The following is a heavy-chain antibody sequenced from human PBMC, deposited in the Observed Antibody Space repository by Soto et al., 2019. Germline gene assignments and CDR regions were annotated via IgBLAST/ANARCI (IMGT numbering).Heavy chain of an antibody. J-gene: IGHJ4*02. CDR2: VKQDGSET. CDR3: ARAGQ. CDR1: VFRFSYSW. V-gene: IGHV3-7*05. Sequence: PGGSLRHSCAASVFRFSYSWMSWVRQATGKRPEWVANVKQDGSETYYVDSVKGRFTISRDNAKNSLYLQMNSLTAEDTAVYYCARAGQWGQGT.